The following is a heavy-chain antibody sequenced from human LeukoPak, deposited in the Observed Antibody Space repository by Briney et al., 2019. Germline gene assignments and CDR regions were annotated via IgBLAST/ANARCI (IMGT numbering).Heavy chain of an antibody. Sequence: PGGSLRLSSAPSGFTFSSYTMNSVRQAPGKGLRCGSAIHNGGGTTSYADSVKGRFTISRDNSKNTLFLQMNSLRAEDTAVYYYAKDSAFGGEDSWGQGTLVTVSS. CDR3: AKDSAFGGEDS. J-gene: IGHJ4*02. V-gene: IGHV3-23*01. CDR1: GFTFSSYT. CDR2: IHNGGGTT. D-gene: IGHD3-16*01.